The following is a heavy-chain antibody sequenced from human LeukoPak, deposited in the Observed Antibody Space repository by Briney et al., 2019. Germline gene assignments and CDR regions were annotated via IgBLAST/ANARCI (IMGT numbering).Heavy chain of an antibody. V-gene: IGHV5-51*01. J-gene: IGHJ3*02. Sequence: GGSLQISCQGSGYSFTSYWIGWVRPMPGKGLEWMGIIYPGDSDTRYSPSFQGQVTISADKSISTAYLQWSSLKASDTAMYYCARQSAVADAFDIWGQGTMVTVSS. CDR2: IYPGDSDT. D-gene: IGHD6-19*01. CDR1: GYSFTSYW. CDR3: ARQSAVADAFDI.